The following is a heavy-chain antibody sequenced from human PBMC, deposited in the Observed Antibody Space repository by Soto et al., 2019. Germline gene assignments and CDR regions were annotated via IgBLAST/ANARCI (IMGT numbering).Heavy chain of an antibody. CDR3: AHSATVSDAFDI. CDR1: GFSLRISGVG. Sequence: QITLKESGPTLVKPTQTLTLTCTFSGFSLRISGVGVGWIRQPPGKALEWLALIYWDDDKRYSPSLKSRLTITQDTPKNQVVLTMTNMDPVDTAPYYCAHSATVSDAFDIWGQGTMVTVSS. D-gene: IGHD2-15*01. V-gene: IGHV2-5*02. J-gene: IGHJ3*02. CDR2: IYWDDDK.